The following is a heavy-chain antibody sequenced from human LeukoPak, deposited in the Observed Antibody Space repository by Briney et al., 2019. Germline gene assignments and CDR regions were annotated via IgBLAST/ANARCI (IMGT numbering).Heavy chain of an antibody. V-gene: IGHV4-4*07. Sequence: SETLSLTCTVSGGSISSYDWSWIRQPAGKGLEWIGSIYTSGSTNYNPSLKSRVTMSVDTSKNQFSLKLSSVTAADTAVYYCARGGVPAANYYYGMDVWGQGTTVTVSS. J-gene: IGHJ6*02. D-gene: IGHD2-2*01. CDR3: ARGGVPAANYYYGMDV. CDR2: IYTSGST. CDR1: GGSISSYD.